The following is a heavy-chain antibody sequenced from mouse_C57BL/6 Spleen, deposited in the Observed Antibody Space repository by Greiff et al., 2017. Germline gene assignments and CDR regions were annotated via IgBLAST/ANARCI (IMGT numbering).Heavy chain of an antibody. J-gene: IGHJ3*01. V-gene: IGHV14-4*01. CDR2: IDPENGDT. CDR1: GFNIKDDY. D-gene: IGHD2-3*01. Sequence: VQLQQSGAELVRPGASVKLSCTASGFNIKDDYMHWVKQRPEQGLEWIGWIDPENGDTEYASKFQGKATITADTSSNTAYLQLSSLTSEDTAVYYCTTLYDGYYSFAYWGQGTLVTVSA. CDR3: TTLYDGYYSFAY.